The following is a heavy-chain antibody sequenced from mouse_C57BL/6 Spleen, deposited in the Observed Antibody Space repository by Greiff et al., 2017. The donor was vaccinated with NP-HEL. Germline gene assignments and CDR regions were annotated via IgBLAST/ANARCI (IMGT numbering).Heavy chain of an antibody. J-gene: IGHJ3*01. CDR2: IYPRSGNT. CDR1: GYTFTSYG. V-gene: IGHV1-81*01. Sequence: QVQLQQSGAELARPGASVKLSCKASGYTFTSYGISWVKQRTGQGLEWIGEIYPRSGNTYYNEKFKGKATLTADKSSSTAYMELRSLTSEDSAVYFCARVLAYWGQGTLVTVSA. CDR3: ARVLAY.